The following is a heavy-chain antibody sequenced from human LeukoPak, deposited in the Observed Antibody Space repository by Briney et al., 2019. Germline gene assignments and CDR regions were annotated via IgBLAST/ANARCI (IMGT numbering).Heavy chain of an antibody. CDR3: ARRGGTMASYYYYYYMDV. Sequence: GGSLRLSCAASGFTFDDYGMSWVRQAPGKGLEWVSDINWNGGSTGYADSVKGRFTISRDNAKNSLYLQMNSLRAEDTALYYCARRGGTMASYYYYYYMDVWGKGTTVTVSS. D-gene: IGHD4/OR15-4a*01. V-gene: IGHV3-20*04. J-gene: IGHJ6*03. CDR1: GFTFDDYG. CDR2: INWNGGST.